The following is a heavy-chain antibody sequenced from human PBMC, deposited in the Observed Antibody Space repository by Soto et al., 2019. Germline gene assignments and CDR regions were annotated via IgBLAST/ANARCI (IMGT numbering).Heavy chain of an antibody. CDR2: IYYSGST. D-gene: IGHD6-6*01. Sequence: SETLSLSSTVSGIPISSHYWSWIRQPPGTGLEWIWYIYYSGSTNYNPSLKSRVTISVDTSKNQFSLKLSSVTAADTAVYYCARHIGIAAPNYYYGMDVWGQGTTVTVSS. V-gene: IGHV4-59*11. J-gene: IGHJ6*02. CDR3: ARHIGIAAPNYYYGMDV. CDR1: GIPISSHY.